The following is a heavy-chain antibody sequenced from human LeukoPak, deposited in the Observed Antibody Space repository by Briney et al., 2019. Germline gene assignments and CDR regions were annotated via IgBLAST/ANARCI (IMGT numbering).Heavy chain of an antibody. D-gene: IGHD6-13*01. CDR1: GFTFNSYA. V-gene: IGHV3-23*01. Sequence: GGSLRLSCAASGFTFNSYAMSWVRQAPGKGLEWVSGISDSGGSTFHADSVKGRFTISRDSSKNTLYLQMNSLRAEDTAVYYCAKVEGGWTAAGPNFDYWGQGTLVTVSS. CDR3: AKVEGGWTAAGPNFDY. J-gene: IGHJ4*02. CDR2: ISDSGGST.